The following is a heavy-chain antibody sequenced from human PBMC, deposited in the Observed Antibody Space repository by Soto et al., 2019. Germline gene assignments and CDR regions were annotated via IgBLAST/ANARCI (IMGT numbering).Heavy chain of an antibody. CDR1: GGSVKSDGYY. J-gene: IGHJ6*02. CDR2: IDYTGNT. D-gene: IGHD1-1*01. V-gene: IGHV4-31*03. Sequence: PSETLSLTCSVSGGSVKSDGYYWSWIRQHPGKGPEWIGYIDYTGNTYFNPSFESRLTMSLDTPENQFSLELTSVTAADAAVYYCARDLWVEPELYYYGMDVWGQGTTVTVSS. CDR3: ARDLWVEPELYYYGMDV.